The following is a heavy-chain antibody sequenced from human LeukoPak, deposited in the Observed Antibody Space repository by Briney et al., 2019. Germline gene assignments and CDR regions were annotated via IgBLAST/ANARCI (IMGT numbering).Heavy chain of an antibody. V-gene: IGHV4-34*01. J-gene: IGHJ4*02. D-gene: IGHD5-24*01. CDR1: GGSFSGYY. Sequence: PSETLSLTCAVYGGSFSGYYWSWIRQPPGKGLEWIGEINHSGSTNYNPSLKSRVTISVDRSKNQFSLKLSSVTAADTAAYYCARERGRWLPPDYWGQGTLVTVSS. CDR3: ARERGRWLPPDY. CDR2: INHSGST.